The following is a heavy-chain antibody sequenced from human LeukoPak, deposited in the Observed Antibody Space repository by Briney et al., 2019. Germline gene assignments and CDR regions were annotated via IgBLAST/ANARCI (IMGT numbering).Heavy chain of an antibody. D-gene: IGHD1-1*01. Sequence: SETLSLTCAVYGGSFSGYYWSWIRQPPGKGLEWIGEINHSGSTNYNPSLKSRVTISVDTSKNQFSLKLSSVTAADTAVYYCARGAHRWATTNGNFGYWGQGTLVTVSS. CDR1: GGSFSGYY. CDR3: ARGAHRWATTNGNFGY. J-gene: IGHJ4*02. CDR2: INHSGST. V-gene: IGHV4-34*01.